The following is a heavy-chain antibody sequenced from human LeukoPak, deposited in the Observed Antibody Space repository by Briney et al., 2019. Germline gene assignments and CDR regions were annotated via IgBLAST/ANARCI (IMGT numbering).Heavy chain of an antibody. CDR3: AKNIAAPGRDSYYLYGMDV. V-gene: IGHV3-7*01. CDR2: IKQDGSDQ. J-gene: IGHJ6*02. Sequence: GGSLRLSCAASGFIFSGYWMTWVRQAPGKGLEWVASIKQDGSDQHYVDAVKGRFTISRNNAKNSLYLQMNNLRADDTAVYYCAKNIAAPGRDSYYLYGMDVWGQGTTVTVSS. D-gene: IGHD6-25*01. CDR1: GFIFSGYW.